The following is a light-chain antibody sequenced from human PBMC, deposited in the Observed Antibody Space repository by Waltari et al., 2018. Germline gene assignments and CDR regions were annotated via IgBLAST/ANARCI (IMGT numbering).Light chain of an antibody. CDR1: QAVKNF. Sequence: DIQMTQSPASLSASVTDRVTITCQASQAVKNFLNWYRQKPGRAPGLLISVVSNLETGVPLRFSGSGSGTHFTLTISSLQPDDFGTYFCLQYNNLPYTFGQGTKVEIK. CDR3: LQYNNLPYT. V-gene: IGKV1-33*01. J-gene: IGKJ2*01. CDR2: VVS.